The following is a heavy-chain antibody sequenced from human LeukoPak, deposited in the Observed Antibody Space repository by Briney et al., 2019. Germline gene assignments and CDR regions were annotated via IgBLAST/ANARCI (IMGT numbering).Heavy chain of an antibody. D-gene: IGHD3-22*01. CDR1: GGSFSGYY. J-gene: IGHJ3*02. V-gene: IGHV4-34*01. CDR3: ASASPTYYYDSSGYPPARNDAFDI. Sequence: SETLSLTCAVYGGSFSGYYWSWIRQPPGKGLEWIGEINHGGSTNYNPSLKSRVTISVDTSKNQFSLKLSSVTAADTAVYYCASASPTYYYDSSGYPPARNDAFDIWGQGTMVTVSS. CDR2: INHGGST.